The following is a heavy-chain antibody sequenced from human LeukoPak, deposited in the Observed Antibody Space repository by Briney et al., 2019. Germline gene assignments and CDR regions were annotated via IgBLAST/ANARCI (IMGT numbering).Heavy chain of an antibody. CDR1: GFTFSSYA. CDR3: AKVTYYDFWSGYYSY. Sequence: GGSLRLSCAASGFTFSSYAMSWVRQAPGKGLEWVSAISGNGGSTYYADSVKGRFTISRDNSKNTLYLQMNSLRAEDTAVYYCAKVTYYDFWSGYYSYWGQGTLVTVSS. J-gene: IGHJ4*02. D-gene: IGHD3-3*01. CDR2: ISGNGGST. V-gene: IGHV3-23*01.